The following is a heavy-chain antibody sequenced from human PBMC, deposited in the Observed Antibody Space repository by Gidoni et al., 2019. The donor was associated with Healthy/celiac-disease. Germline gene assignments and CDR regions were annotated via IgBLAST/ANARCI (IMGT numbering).Heavy chain of an antibody. CDR3: ARVFSGTAGY. V-gene: IGHV3-30-3*01. CDR2: ISYDGSNK. J-gene: IGHJ4*02. CDR1: GFPFSSYA. D-gene: IGHD1-7*01. Sequence: QVQLVESCGGVVQPGRSLRLSCATSGFPFSSYAMHWVRQAPGKGLGWVAVISYDGSNKYYADSVKGRFTISRDNSKNTLYLQMNSLRAEDTAVYYCARVFSGTAGYWGQGTLVTVSS.